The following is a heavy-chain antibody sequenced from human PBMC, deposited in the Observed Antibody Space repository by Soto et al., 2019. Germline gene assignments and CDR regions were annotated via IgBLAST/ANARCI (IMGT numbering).Heavy chain of an antibody. V-gene: IGHV3-9*01. CDR1: GFRFEQYV. CDR3: LKDAPNCSIDD. J-gene: IGHJ4*02. D-gene: IGHD3-10*02. CDR2: VSPTGDTV. Sequence: VQVVASGGGLVQPGRSLRLSCAVSGFRFEQYVMHWVRQGPGKGLECDSTVSPTGDTVAYAASVEGRFTVSRDNAKNSLYPQMNSLKGADTAFYYCLKDAPNCSIDDWGQGTLVTVSS.